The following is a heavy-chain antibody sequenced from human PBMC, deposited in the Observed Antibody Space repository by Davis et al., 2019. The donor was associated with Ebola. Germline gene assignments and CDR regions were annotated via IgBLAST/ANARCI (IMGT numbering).Heavy chain of an antibody. CDR1: GGSISSGGYY. CDR2: IYYSGST. D-gene: IGHD4-17*01. V-gene: IGHV4-39*01. CDR3: ARPVGNGDYSWFDP. Sequence: SETLSLTCTVSGGSISSGGYYWSWIRQHPGKGLEWIGYIYYSGSTYYNPSLKSRVTISVDTSKNQFSLKLSSVTAADTAVYYCARPVGNGDYSWFDPWGQGTLVTVSS. J-gene: IGHJ5*02.